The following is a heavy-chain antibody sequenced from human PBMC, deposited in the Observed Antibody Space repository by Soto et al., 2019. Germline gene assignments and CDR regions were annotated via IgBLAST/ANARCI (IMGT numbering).Heavy chain of an antibody. CDR1: GFDLNIYG. D-gene: IGHD5-12*01. V-gene: IGHV3-21*01. CDR3: GKDEGIVAPAGASKC. CDR2: IDVRGGVT. Sequence: PGGSLRLSCTASGFDLNIYGMNWVHQAPGKGLEWVSSIDVRGGVTHYAESVKGRFTISRNNAKNSVHLHMDSLRADDTALYFCGKDEGIVAPAGASKCCGQGTLVTVSS. J-gene: IGHJ1*01.